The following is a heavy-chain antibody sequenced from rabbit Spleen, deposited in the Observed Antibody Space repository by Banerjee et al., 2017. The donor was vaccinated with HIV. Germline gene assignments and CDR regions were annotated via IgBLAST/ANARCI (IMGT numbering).Heavy chain of an antibody. V-gene: IGHV1S45*01. CDR1: GFSFSNKAV. CDR3: ARAIVPWLGLTRLDL. CDR2: IDIGSSGFT. J-gene: IGHJ6*01. D-gene: IGHD4-1*01. Sequence: QEQLVEYGGDLVQPEGSLTLTCKASGFSFSNKAVMCWVRQAPGKGLEWIACIDIGSSGFTYFASWAKGRFTISSDNAQNTVDLQMHSLTAADTATYFCARAIVPWLGLTRLDLWGPGTLVTVS.